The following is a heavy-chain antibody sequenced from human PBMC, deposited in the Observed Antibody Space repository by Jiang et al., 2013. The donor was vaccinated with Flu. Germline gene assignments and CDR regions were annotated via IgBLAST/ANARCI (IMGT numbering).Heavy chain of an antibody. Sequence: QLVESGGGLVQPGGSLRLSCEASGFAFSSHWMSWVRQAPGKGLEWVANINQDGSVKNYVDSVKGRFTISRDNAKNSLYLQMNSLRAEDTAVYYCARDAAEAGYFDYWGQGTLVTVSS. J-gene: IGHJ4*02. D-gene: IGHD6-19*01. CDR3: ARDAAEAGYFDY. CDR1: GFAFSSHW. CDR2: INQDGSVK. V-gene: IGHV3-7*03.